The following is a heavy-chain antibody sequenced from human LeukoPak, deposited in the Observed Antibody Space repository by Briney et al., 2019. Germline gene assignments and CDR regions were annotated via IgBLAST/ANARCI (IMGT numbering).Heavy chain of an antibody. Sequence: ASVKVSCKTSGYTFTDYYVHWVRQAPGQGLEWMGWINPNIGGTKYAQNFQGRVTMTRDTSISTAYMDLSRLRSDDTAMYYCARDFKWGALDYWGQGTLVTVSS. V-gene: IGHV1-2*02. CDR2: INPNIGGT. CDR1: GYTFTDYY. CDR3: ARDFKWGALDY. D-gene: IGHD1-26*01. J-gene: IGHJ4*02.